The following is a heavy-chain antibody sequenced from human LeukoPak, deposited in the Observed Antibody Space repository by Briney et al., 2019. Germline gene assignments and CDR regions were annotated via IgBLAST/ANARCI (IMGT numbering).Heavy chain of an antibody. Sequence: ASVKVSCKASGYTFTGYYIHWMRQAPGQGLEWMGWMNSISGGTQYAQKFQGRVTMTSDTSISTAYMELNRLTSDDTAVYYCAKLSLVSAVHVDTAMAHGMDVWGQGTTVTVSS. CDR3: AKLSLVSAVHVDTAMAHGMDV. CDR2: MNSISGGT. CDR1: GYTFTGYY. J-gene: IGHJ6*02. V-gene: IGHV1-2*02. D-gene: IGHD5-18*01.